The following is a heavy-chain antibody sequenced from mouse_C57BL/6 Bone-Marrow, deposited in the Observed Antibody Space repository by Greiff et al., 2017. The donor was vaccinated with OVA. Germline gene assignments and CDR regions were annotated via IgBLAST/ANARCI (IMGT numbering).Heavy chain of an antibody. CDR2: ISSGSSTI. V-gene: IGHV5-17*01. D-gene: IGHD2-5*01. CDR3: ARRSNYYFDY. CDR1: GFTFSDYG. Sequence: EVKLVESGGGLVKPGGSLKLSCAASGFTFSDYGMHWVRQAPEKGLEWVAYISSGSSTIYYADTVKGRFTISRDNAKNTLFLQMTSLRSEDTAMYYCARRSNYYFDYWGKGTTLTVSS. J-gene: IGHJ2*01.